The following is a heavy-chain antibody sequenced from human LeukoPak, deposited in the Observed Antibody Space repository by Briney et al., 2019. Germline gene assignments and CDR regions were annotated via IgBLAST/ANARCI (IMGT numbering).Heavy chain of an antibody. Sequence: ASVKVSCKASGYTFTSYDINWVRQATGQGLEWMGWMNPNSGNTGYAQKFQGRVTITRNTSISTAYMELSSLRSGDTAVYYCARALPYYYDSSGSTFDYWGQGTLVTVSS. CDR1: GYTFTSYD. D-gene: IGHD3-22*01. J-gene: IGHJ4*02. V-gene: IGHV1-8*03. CDR3: ARALPYYYDSSGSTFDY. CDR2: MNPNSGNT.